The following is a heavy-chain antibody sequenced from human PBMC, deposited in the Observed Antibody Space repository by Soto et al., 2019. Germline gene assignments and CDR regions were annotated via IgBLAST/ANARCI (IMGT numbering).Heavy chain of an antibody. CDR2: INHSGST. CDR1: GGSFSGYY. D-gene: IGHD3-10*01. V-gene: IGHV4-34*01. J-gene: IGHJ5*02. Sequence: SSETLSLTCAVYGGSFSGYYWSWIRQPPGKGLEWIGEINHSGSTNYNPSLKSRVTISVDTSKNQFSLKLSSVTAADTAVYYCARLARVRGVIIPPSNWFDPWGQGTLVTVSS. CDR3: ARLARVRGVIIPPSNWFDP.